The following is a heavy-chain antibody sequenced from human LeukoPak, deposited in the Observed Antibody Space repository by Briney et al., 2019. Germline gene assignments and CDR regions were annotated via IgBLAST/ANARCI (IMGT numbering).Heavy chain of an antibody. V-gene: IGHV3-23*01. CDR3: AKRRYYGSGGLRTYYFDY. Sequence: GGSLRLSCAASGFTFSSYGMSWVRQAPGKGLEWVSAISGSGGSTYYADSVKGRFTISRDNSKNTLYLQMNSLRAEDTAVYYCAKRRYYGSGGLRTYYFDYWGQGTLVTVSS. J-gene: IGHJ4*02. D-gene: IGHD3-10*01. CDR2: ISGSGGST. CDR1: GFTFSSYG.